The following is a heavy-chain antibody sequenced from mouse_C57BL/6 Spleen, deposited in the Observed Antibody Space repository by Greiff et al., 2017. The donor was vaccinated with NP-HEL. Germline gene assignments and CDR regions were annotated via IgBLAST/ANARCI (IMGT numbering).Heavy chain of an antibody. D-gene: IGHD1-1*01. Sequence: QVQLQQPGAELVRPGPSVKLSCKASGYTFTSYWMHWVKQRPGQGLEWIGVIDPSDSYTNYNQKFKGKATLTVDTSSSTAYMQLSSLTSEDSAVYYCARRGYGSSLYYYAMDYWGQGTSVTVSS. CDR2: IDPSDSYT. V-gene: IGHV1-59*01. CDR1: GYTFTSYW. CDR3: ARRGYGSSLYYYAMDY. J-gene: IGHJ4*01.